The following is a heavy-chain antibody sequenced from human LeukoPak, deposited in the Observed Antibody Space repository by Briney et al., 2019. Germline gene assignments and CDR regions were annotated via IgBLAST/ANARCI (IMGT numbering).Heavy chain of an antibody. CDR2: INPNSGGT. V-gene: IGHV1-2*02. CDR3: ARDRCSSTSCYSSFDY. Sequence: ASVKVSCKASGYIFTGYYMHWVRQAPGQGLEWMGWINPNSGGTNYAQKFQGRVTMTRDTSISTAYMELSRLRSDDTAVYYCARDRCSSTSCYSSFDYWGQGTLVTVSS. CDR1: GYIFTGYY. D-gene: IGHD2-2*01. J-gene: IGHJ4*02.